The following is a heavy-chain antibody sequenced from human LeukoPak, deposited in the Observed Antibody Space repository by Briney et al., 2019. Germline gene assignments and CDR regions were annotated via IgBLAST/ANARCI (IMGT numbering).Heavy chain of an antibody. V-gene: IGHV3-30*02. D-gene: IGHD3-16*01. J-gene: IGHJ4*02. CDR2: IQSDGSYE. Sequence: GGSLRLSCAASGFTFSAFAMNWVRHVPGKGLQWLAFIQSDGSYEFHADYVKGRFTISRDNSKKTVFLQMNSLRPEDTATYYCAKDQGVVGSYDYWGQGALVTVSS. CDR1: GFTFSAFA. CDR3: AKDQGVVGSYDY.